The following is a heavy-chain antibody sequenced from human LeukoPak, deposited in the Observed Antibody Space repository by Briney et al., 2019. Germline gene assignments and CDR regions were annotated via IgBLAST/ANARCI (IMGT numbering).Heavy chain of an antibody. CDR2: INPNSGGT. CDR1: GYTFTGYY. J-gene: IGHJ4*02. CDR3: AREIDGSGSYGRDY. Sequence: GASVKVSCKASGYTFTGYYMHWVRQAPGQGLEWMGWINPNSGGTNYAQKFQGRVTMTRDTSISTAYMELSRLRSDDTAVYYCAREIDGSGSYGRDYWGQGTLVTVS. V-gene: IGHV1-2*02. D-gene: IGHD3-10*01.